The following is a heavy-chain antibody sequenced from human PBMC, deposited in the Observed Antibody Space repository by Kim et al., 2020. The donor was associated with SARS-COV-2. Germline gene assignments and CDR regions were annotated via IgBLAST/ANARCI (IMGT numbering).Heavy chain of an antibody. J-gene: IGHJ4*01. V-gene: IGHV3-30-3*01. CDR3: ARDPKMYGSGSYYVGY. CDR2: ISYDGSNK. Sequence: GGSLRLSCAASGFTFSSYAMHWVRQAPGKGLEWVAVISYDGSNKYYADSVKGRFTISRDNSKNTLYLQMNSLRAEDTAVYYCARDPKMYGSGSYYVGYWG. CDR1: GFTFSSYA. D-gene: IGHD3-10*01.